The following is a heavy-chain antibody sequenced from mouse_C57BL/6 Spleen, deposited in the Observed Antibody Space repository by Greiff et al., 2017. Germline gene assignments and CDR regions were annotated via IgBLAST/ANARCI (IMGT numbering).Heavy chain of an antibody. V-gene: IGHV1-69*01. CDR2: IDPSDSYT. Sequence: QVQLQQPGAELVMPGASVKLSCKASGYTFTSYWMHWVKQRPGQGLEWIGEIDPSDSYTNYNQKFKGKSTLTVDKSSSTAYMQLSSLTSEDSAVYYCVRGGTGFAYWGQGTLVTVSA. CDR3: VRGGTGFAY. D-gene: IGHD2-14*01. J-gene: IGHJ3*01. CDR1: GYTFTSYW.